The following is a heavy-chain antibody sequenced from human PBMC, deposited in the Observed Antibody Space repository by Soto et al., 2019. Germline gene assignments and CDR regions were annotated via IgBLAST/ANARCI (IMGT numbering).Heavy chain of an antibody. D-gene: IGHD3-10*01. V-gene: IGHV3-23*01. J-gene: IGHJ6*02. Sequence: EVHLLESGGGLVQPGGSLRLSCAASGFTFSNYVMTWVRQAPGKGLEWVSVISGTGGGTNNADSAKGRFTTSRDNSKNTLYLQMNSLRAEDTAVYYCAKRAFYGSGIPNYYGMDVWGQGTEVTVSS. CDR3: AKRAFYGSGIPNYYGMDV. CDR1: GFTFSNYV. CDR2: ISGTGGGT.